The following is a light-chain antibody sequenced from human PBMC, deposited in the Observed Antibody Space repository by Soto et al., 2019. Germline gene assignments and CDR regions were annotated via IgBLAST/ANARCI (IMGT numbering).Light chain of an antibody. CDR3: RQYDNLPLT. V-gene: IGKV1-33*01. J-gene: IGKJ4*01. Sequence: DIQMTQSPSSLSASVGDRVTITCQASQDISNYLNWYQQKPGKAPKLLIYDASNLETGVPSRFSGSGSGTDFTFTISSLQPEDIATYYCRQYDNLPLTCGGGTNVEIK. CDR2: DAS. CDR1: QDISNY.